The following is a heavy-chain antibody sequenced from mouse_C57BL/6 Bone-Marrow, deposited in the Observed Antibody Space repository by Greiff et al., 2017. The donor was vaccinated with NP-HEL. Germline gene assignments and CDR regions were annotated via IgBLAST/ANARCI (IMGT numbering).Heavy chain of an antibody. CDR2: IYPRSGNT. V-gene: IGHV1-81*01. J-gene: IGHJ4*01. D-gene: IGHD3-2*02. CDR1: GYTFTSYG. Sequence: VHLVESGAELARPGASVKLSCKASGYTFTSYGISWVKQRTGQGLEWIGEIYPRSGNTYYNEKFKGKATLTADKSSSTAYMELRSLTSEDSAVYFCARGRQLRLQAMDYWGQGTSVTVSS. CDR3: ARGRQLRLQAMDY.